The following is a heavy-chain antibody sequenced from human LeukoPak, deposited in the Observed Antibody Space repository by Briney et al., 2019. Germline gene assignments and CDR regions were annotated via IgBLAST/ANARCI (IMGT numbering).Heavy chain of an antibody. CDR2: IYSDETT. J-gene: IGHJ5*02. CDR3: AKMGAIFDSSGYSRWFEP. Sequence: SETLSLTCIVSGGSISPYVWHWIRQAPGKGLEWIGYIYSDETTNYNPSLKGRVTISLDWSKSQFSLELNSVTAADTAVYYCAKMGAIFDSSGYSRWFEPWGQGTLVTVSS. CDR1: GGSISPYV. V-gene: IGHV4-4*09. D-gene: IGHD3-22*01.